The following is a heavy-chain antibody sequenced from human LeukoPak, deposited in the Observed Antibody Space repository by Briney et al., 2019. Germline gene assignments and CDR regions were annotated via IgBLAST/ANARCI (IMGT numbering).Heavy chain of an antibody. Sequence: GGSLRLSCAASGFTVSSNYMSWVRQAPGKGLEWVSVIYSGGSTYYADSVKGRFTISRDNSKNTLYLQMNSLRAEDTAVYYCARGRTAGTVDFDYWGQGTLVTVSS. V-gene: IGHV3-53*01. CDR1: GFTVSSNY. CDR2: IYSGGST. CDR3: ARGRTAGTVDFDY. D-gene: IGHD6-13*01. J-gene: IGHJ4*02.